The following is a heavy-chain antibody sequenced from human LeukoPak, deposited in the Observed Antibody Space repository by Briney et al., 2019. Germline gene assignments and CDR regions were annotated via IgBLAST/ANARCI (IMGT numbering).Heavy chain of an antibody. CDR1: GGSISSSNYY. V-gene: IGHV4-39*07. D-gene: IGHD4-17*01. CDR2: IYYSGST. Sequence: PSETLSLTCTVSGGSISSSNYYWGWIRQPPGKGLEWIGSIYYSGSTYYNPSLKSRVTISVDTSKNQFSLKLSSVTAADTAVYYCARDYGDYGRAYYYYYMDVWGKGTTVTVSS. J-gene: IGHJ6*03. CDR3: ARDYGDYGRAYYYYYMDV.